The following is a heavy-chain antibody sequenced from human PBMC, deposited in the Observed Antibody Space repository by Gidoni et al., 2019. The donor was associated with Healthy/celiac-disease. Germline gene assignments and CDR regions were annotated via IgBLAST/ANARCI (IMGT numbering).Heavy chain of an antibody. CDR3: ARAPVVYARVDWFDP. Sequence: EVQLVESGGGLVKPGVSLRLSCAASGFTFSSYSMNWVRQAPGKGLEWVSSISSSSSYIYYADSVKGRFTISRDNAKNSLYLQMNSLRAEDTAEYYCARAPVVYARVDWFDPWGQGTLVTVSS. V-gene: IGHV3-21*01. D-gene: IGHD2-8*02. J-gene: IGHJ5*02. CDR1: GFTFSSYS. CDR2: ISSSSSYI.